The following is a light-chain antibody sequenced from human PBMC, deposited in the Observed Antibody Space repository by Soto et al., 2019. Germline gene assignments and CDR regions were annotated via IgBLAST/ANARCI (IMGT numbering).Light chain of an antibody. CDR3: QQRSDWPST. V-gene: IGKV3-11*01. CDR2: DSS. J-gene: IGKJ4*01. CDR1: QSVGTY. Sequence: EIVLTQSPATLSLSPGERATLSCRASQSVGTYFAWYQQKPGQAPRLLIYDSSNRATGIPARFSGSGSGTDFTLTISRLEPEDFAVYYCQQRSDWPSTFGGGNKVEIK.